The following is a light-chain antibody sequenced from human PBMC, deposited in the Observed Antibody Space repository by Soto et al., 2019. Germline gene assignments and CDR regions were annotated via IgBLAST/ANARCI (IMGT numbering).Light chain of an antibody. V-gene: IGLV2-8*01. Sequence: QSVLTQPPSASGSPGQSVTISCTGTSSDVGGYDYVSWYQQQSGKAPKLIIYEVTNRPSGVPDRFSGSKSGNTASLTVSGLQAEDDVYYYCTPHTRRTLCNVFGTGTKATVL. J-gene: IGLJ1*01. CDR2: EVT. CDR1: SSDVGGYDY. CDR3: TPHTRRTLCNV.